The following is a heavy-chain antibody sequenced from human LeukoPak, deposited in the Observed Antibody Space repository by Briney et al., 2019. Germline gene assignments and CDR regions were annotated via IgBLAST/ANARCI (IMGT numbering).Heavy chain of an antibody. V-gene: IGHV3-23*01. D-gene: IGHD3-10*01. CDR2: IGRTGGDS. CDR1: GFTFSDYG. CDR3: ARRGYFDF. J-gene: IGHJ4*02. Sequence: GGSLRLSCAASGFTFSDYGMHWVRQAPGKGLEWVSGIGRTGGDSYYADSVKGRFTISRDNSRNTLYLQMNSLRADDTALYYCARRGYFDFWGQGTLVAVSS.